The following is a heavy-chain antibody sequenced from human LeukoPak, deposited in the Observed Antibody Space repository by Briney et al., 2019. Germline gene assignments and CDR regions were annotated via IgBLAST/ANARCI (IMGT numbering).Heavy chain of an antibody. CDR3: ARYCSSTSCEAFDY. D-gene: IGHD2-2*01. J-gene: IGHJ4*02. V-gene: IGHV4-34*01. CDR2: INRSGST. CDR1: GGSFSGYY. Sequence: KPSETLSLTCAVYGGSFSGYYWSWIRQPPGKGLEWVGEINRSGSTNYNPSLKSRVTISVDTSKNQFSLKLSSVTAADTAVYYCARYCSSTSCEAFDYWGQGTLVTVSS.